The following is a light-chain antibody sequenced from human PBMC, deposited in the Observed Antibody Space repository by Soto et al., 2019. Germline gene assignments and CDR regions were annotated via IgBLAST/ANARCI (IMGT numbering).Light chain of an antibody. CDR1: TSKIGSNY. Sequence: TQPSSAYGTPGQGLPISCSGSTSKIGSNYVYWYQQLPGTAPKLLIYRNNQRPSGFPDRFSGSKSGTSASLAISALRSDDDADYFCATWDDSLNGFYVFGTGTKVTVL. V-gene: IGLV1-47*01. J-gene: IGLJ1*01. CDR2: RNN. CDR3: ATWDDSLNGFYV.